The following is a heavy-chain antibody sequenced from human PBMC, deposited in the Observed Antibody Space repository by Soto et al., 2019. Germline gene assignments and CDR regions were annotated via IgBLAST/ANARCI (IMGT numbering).Heavy chain of an antibody. J-gene: IGHJ6*02. CDR3: AKDFLYSKWLPLYYYYGMDV. V-gene: IGHV3-23*01. CDR2: ISGSGGST. CDR1: GLTFSSYA. D-gene: IGHD3-22*01. Sequence: PGGSLRLSCAASGLTFSSYAMSWARQAPGKGLEWVSAISGSGGSTYYADSVKGRFTISRDNSKNTLYLQMNSLRAEDTAVYYCAKDFLYSKWLPLYYYYGMDVWGQGTTVTVSS.